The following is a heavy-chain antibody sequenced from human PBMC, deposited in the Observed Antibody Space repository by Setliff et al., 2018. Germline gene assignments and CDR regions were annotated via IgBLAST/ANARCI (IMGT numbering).Heavy chain of an antibody. CDR3: AKMGIGSGTSYLYFDF. J-gene: IGHJ4*02. CDR1: GGSISSSSYY. V-gene: IGHV4-39*07. D-gene: IGHD3-10*01. CDR2: IYYSGST. Sequence: SETLSLTCTVSGGSISSSSYYWGWIRQPPGKGLEWIGSIYYSGSTNYNPSLKSRVTISVDTSKNQFSLKLSSVTAADTAVYYCAKMGIGSGTSYLYFDFWGQGTLVTVSS.